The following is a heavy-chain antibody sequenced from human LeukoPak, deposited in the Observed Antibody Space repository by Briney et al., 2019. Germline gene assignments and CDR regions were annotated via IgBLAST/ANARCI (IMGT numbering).Heavy chain of an antibody. Sequence: SETLSLTCTVSGGSISSSSYYWGWIRQPPGKGLEWIGSIYYSGSTYYNPSLKSRVTISVDTSKNQFSLKLSSVTAADTAVYYCASLLMITFGGVDHWGQGTLVTVSS. CDR2: IYYSGST. CDR1: GGSISSSSYY. CDR3: ASLLMITFGGVDH. J-gene: IGHJ4*02. D-gene: IGHD3-16*01. V-gene: IGHV4-39*01.